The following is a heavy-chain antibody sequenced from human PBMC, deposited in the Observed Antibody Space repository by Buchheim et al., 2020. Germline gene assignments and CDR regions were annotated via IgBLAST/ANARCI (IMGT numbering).Heavy chain of an antibody. CDR3: ASRGYSGYALFQQPPDY. D-gene: IGHD5-12*01. CDR1: GFTFSSYA. CDR2: ISYDGSNK. J-gene: IGHJ4*02. V-gene: IGHV3-30-3*01. Sequence: QVQLVESGGGVVQPGRSLRLSCAASGFTFSSYAMHWVRQAPGKGLEWVAVISYDGSNKYYADSVKGRFTISRDNSKNTLYLQMNSLRAEDTAVYYCASRGYSGYALFQQPPDYWGREP.